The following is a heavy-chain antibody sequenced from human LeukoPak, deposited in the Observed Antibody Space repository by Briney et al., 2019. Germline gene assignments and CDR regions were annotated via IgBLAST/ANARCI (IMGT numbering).Heavy chain of an antibody. J-gene: IGHJ3*02. Sequence: PSETLSLTCTVSGGSISSSSYYWGWIRQPPGKGLEWIGSIYYSGSTYYNPSLKSRVTISVDKSKNQFSLKLSSVTAADTAVYYCARGMLGSSNAFDIWGQGTMVTVSS. V-gene: IGHV4-39*07. CDR3: ARGMLGSSNAFDI. D-gene: IGHD2-2*01. CDR2: IYYSGST. CDR1: GGSISSSSYY.